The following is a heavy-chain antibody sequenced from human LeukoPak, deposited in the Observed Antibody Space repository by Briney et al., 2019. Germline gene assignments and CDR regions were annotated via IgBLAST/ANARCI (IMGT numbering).Heavy chain of an antibody. CDR1: GFAFGNYA. V-gene: IGHV3-23*01. CDR2: IGYCGSYK. D-gene: IGHD4-17*01. CDR3: AKISTVTENFHN. J-gene: IGHJ4*02. Sequence: GGSLRLSCAASGFAFGNYAMLWVRQAPGKGLEWVASIGYCGSYKHSADSVKGRLTISRDNSENTLYLQMNSLRAEDTAVYYCAKISTVTENFHNWGQGTLVTVSS.